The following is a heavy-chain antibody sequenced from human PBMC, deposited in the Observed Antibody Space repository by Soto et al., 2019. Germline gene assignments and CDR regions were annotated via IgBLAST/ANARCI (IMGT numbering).Heavy chain of an antibody. CDR3: AREDLLWWLDH. D-gene: IGHD2-21*01. V-gene: IGHV3-7*03. CDR2: IKQDGSEK. CDR1: GFTFSNDW. Sequence: EVKLVESGGGLVQPGGSLRLSCAASGFTFSNDWMTWVRQAPGKGLEWGANIKQDGSEKYYVDSVRGRFTISRDNAKDSLYLQMNSLRAEDTAVYYCAREDLLWWLDHWGQGTLVTVSS. J-gene: IGHJ5*02.